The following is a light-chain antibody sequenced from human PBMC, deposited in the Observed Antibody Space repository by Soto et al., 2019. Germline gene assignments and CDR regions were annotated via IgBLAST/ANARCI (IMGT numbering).Light chain of an antibody. CDR3: QQRTNRPPIT. CDR1: QNVNNR. CDR2: DTS. J-gene: IGKJ5*01. V-gene: IGKV3-11*01. Sequence: EILLTQSPGSLSVFPGERASLSCRASQNVNNRLAWYQQKAGQAPRLLIFDTSNRATGIPARFSGSGSGTDFTLTISGLEPEDFAVYYCQQRTNRPPITFGQGTRLEIK.